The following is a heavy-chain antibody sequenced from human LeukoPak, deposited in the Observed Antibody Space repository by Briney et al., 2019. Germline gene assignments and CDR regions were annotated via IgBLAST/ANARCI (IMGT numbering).Heavy chain of an antibody. CDR1: GGSISSYY. V-gene: IGHV4-59*08. Sequence: SETLSLTCTVSGGSISSYYWSWIRQPPGKGLEWIGYIYYSGSTNYNPSLKSRVTISVDTSKNQFSLKLTSVTAADTAVYCCAREGTATSFDYWGQGTLVTVSS. CDR3: AREGTATSFDY. J-gene: IGHJ4*02. CDR2: IYYSGST.